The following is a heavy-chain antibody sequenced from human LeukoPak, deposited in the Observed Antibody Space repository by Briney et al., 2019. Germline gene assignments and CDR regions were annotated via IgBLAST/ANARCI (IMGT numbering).Heavy chain of an antibody. V-gene: IGHV4-61*02. CDR3: ARVSAAAAFDY. CDR1: GGSINSGSYY. CDR2: IYTSGST. Sequence: SETLSLTCTVSGGSINSGSYYWSWIRQPAGKGLEWIGRIYTSGSTKYNPSLKSRVTISVDTSKNQLSLKLSSMTAADTAVYYCARVSAAAAFDYWGQGTLVTVSS. D-gene: IGHD6-13*01. J-gene: IGHJ4*02.